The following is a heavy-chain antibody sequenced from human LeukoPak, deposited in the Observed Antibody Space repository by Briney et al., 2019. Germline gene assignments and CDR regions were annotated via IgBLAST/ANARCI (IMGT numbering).Heavy chain of an antibody. J-gene: IGHJ3*02. V-gene: IGHV1-8*03. CDR1: GYTFTSYD. D-gene: IGHD1-26*01. CDR2: MNPNSGNT. CDR3: ARDSGIVGATVAFDI. Sequence: ASVKVSCKASGYTFTSYDINWVRQATGQGLEWMGWMNPNSGNTGYAQKFQGRVTITRDTSASTAYMELSSLRSEDMAVYYCARDSGIVGATVAFDIWGQGTMVTVSS.